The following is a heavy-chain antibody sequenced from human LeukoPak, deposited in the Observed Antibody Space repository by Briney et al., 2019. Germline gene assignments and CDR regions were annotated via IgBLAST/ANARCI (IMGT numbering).Heavy chain of an antibody. J-gene: IGHJ2*01. Sequence: GGSLRPSCAASGFRFSDYYMSWIRQVPGKGLEWISYISSPGSTTYYVDSVKGRFTISRDNAKNSLFLQMNSLRADDTAVYYCASGIQPRLSWFFDLGGSGTLVSVSS. V-gene: IGHV3-11*01. CDR2: ISSPGSTT. CDR3: ASGIQPRLSWFFDL. D-gene: IGHD5-18*01. CDR1: GFRFSDYY.